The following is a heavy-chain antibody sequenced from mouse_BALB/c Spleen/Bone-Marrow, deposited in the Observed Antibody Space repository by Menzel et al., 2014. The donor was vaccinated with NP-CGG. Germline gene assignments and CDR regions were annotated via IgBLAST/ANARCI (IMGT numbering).Heavy chain of an antibody. CDR2: INPTSGYT. Sequence: VNLVESGAELAKPGASVKMSCKASGYTFTSYWMHWVKQRPGQGLEWIGYINPTSGYTEYNQKFKDKATLTADKSSSTAYMQLGSLTSEDSAVYYCATGYYAMDSWGQGSPVTVSS. CDR1: GYTFTSYW. CDR3: ATGYYAMDS. V-gene: IGHV1-7*01. J-gene: IGHJ4*01.